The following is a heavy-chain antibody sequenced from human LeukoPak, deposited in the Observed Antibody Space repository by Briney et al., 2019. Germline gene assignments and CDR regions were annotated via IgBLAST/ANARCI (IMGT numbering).Heavy chain of an antibody. CDR2: IWYDGSRK. J-gene: IGHJ4*02. CDR3: AKDGSGYCSSTSCYSGDFDY. CDR1: GFIFNNFG. Sequence: GGSLRLSCAASGFIFNNFGMHWVRQAPGKGLEWVAVIWYDGSRKYYADSVKGRFTISRDDSKNTLYLQINSLRVEDTAVYYCAKDGSGYCSSTSCYSGDFDYWGQGTLVTVSS. D-gene: IGHD2-2*02. V-gene: IGHV3-33*06.